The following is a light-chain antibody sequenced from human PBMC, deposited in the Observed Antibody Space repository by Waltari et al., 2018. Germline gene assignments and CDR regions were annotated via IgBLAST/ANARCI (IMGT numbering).Light chain of an antibody. J-gene: IGKJ2*01. Sequence: EIVLTQTPGTLSLSPGERATPSCRASQSVSDNHLAWYQQKPGQPPRVLIYGASSRASGTPDRFSGSGSGTDFTFTISRLEPEDFAVYYCQQYGNSRYTFGQGTKLEIK. CDR1: QSVSDNH. CDR3: QQYGNSRYT. V-gene: IGKV3-20*01. CDR2: GAS.